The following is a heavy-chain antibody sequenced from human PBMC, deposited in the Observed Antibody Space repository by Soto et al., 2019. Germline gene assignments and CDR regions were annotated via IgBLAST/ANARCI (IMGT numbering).Heavy chain of an antibody. V-gene: IGHV4-39*01. CDR2: IYYSGST. J-gene: IGHJ4*02. CDR1: GGSISSSSYY. D-gene: IGHD2-8*01. CDR3: ARQDIVLMVYANDY. Sequence: SETLSLTCTVSGGSISSSSYYWGWIRQPPGKGLEWIGSIYYSGSTYYNPSLKSRVTISVDTSKSQFSLKLSSVTAADTAVYYCARQDIVLMVYANDYWGQGTLVTVSS.